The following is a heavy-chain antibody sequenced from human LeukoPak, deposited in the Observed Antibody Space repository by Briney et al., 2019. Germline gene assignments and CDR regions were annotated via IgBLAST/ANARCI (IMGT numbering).Heavy chain of an antibody. CDR3: ARFEDFWSGYYHSGGFDY. Sequence: ASVKVSCKASGYTFTSYGISWVRQAPGQGLEWMGWISGYNGNTKYAQKFQARVTLTTDTSTSTAYMELWSLRSDDTAVYYCARFEDFWSGYYHSGGFDYWGQGTLVTVSS. CDR1: GYTFTSYG. CDR2: ISGYNGNT. J-gene: IGHJ4*02. V-gene: IGHV1-18*01. D-gene: IGHD3-3*01.